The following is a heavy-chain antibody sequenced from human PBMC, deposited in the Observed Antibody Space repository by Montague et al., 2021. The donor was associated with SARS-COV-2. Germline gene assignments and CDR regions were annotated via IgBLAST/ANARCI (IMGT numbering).Heavy chain of an antibody. CDR3: VRDGGNRYYFDY. CDR1: GVSITSYY. CDR2: IYASGST. Sequence: SETLSLTCSISGVSITSYYWSWVRQPAGKGLEWIGHIYASGSTNYSPSLKSRVRLSIDNPKNQFSLKLESLTAADTAVYYCVRDGGNRYYFDYWGQGALVNVSS. J-gene: IGHJ4*02. V-gene: IGHV4-4*07. D-gene: IGHD3-16*01.